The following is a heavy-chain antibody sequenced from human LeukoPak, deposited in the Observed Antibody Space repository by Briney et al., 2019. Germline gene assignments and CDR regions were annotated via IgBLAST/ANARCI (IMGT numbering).Heavy chain of an antibody. J-gene: IGHJ3*02. V-gene: IGHV4-59*01. D-gene: IGHD3-3*01. CDR3: ATMLFYDFWSGSFGAFDI. CDR1: GGSISSYY. CDR2: IYYSGST. Sequence: PETLSLTCTVSGGSISSYYWSWIRQPPGKGLEWIGYIYYSGSTNYNPSLKSRVTISVDTSKNQFSLKLSSVTAADTAVYYCATMLFYDFWSGSFGAFDIWGQGTMVTVSS.